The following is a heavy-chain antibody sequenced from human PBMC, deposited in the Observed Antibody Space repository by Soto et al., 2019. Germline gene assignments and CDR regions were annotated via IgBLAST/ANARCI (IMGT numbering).Heavy chain of an antibody. Sequence: EVQLVESGGGLVQPGGSLRLSCAVSGFSVSNNFLSWVRQAPGKGLEWGSLIYSGGNTYYADSVKGRFTISRNNSKNTVYLQMNSLRAEDTAVYYCARDPGKNFIWGQGNKVTVSS. CDR3: ARDPGKNFI. J-gene: IGHJ3*02. CDR2: IYSGGNT. V-gene: IGHV3-66*01. CDR1: GFSVSNNF.